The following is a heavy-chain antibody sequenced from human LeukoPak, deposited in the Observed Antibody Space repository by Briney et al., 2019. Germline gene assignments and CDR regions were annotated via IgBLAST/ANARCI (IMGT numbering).Heavy chain of an antibody. CDR3: ARAILGATGPPAFDY. Sequence: PSETLSLTCTVSGGAITGFYWSWVRQPAGKGLEWVGRVYSSGTTTANPSLKSRVTISVDTSKNQFSLKLSSVTAADTAVYYCARAILGATGPPAFDYWGQGTLVTVSS. CDR2: VYSSGTT. V-gene: IGHV4-4*07. D-gene: IGHD1-26*01. CDR1: GGAITGFY. J-gene: IGHJ4*02.